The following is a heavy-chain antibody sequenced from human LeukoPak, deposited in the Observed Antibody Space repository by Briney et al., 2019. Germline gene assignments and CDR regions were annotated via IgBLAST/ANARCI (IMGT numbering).Heavy chain of an antibody. J-gene: IGHJ5*02. D-gene: IGHD3-10*01. Sequence: GGSLRLSCAASGFTFSSYAMSWVRQAPGKGLEWVSAISGSGGSTYYADSVKGRFTISRDNSKNTLYLQMNSLGAEDTAVYYCAKVSVLLGFGELSPWGQGTLVTVSS. CDR2: ISGSGGST. CDR3: AKVSVLLGFGELSP. V-gene: IGHV3-23*01. CDR1: GFTFSSYA.